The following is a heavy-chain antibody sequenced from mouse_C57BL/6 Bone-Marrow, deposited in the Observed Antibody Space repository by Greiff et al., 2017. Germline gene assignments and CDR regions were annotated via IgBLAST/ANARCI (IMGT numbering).Heavy chain of an antibody. Sequence: EVQRVESGEGLVKPGGSLKLSCAASGFTFSSYAMSWVRQTPEKGLGWVAYISSGGDYIYYADTVKGRFTLSRDNARNTLYLQMGSLKSEDTAMDYCTRGGQLRWWGKGTLVTVSA. CDR1: GFTFSSYA. CDR3: TRGGQLRW. J-gene: IGHJ3*02. V-gene: IGHV5-9-1*02. D-gene: IGHD3-2*02. CDR2: ISSGGDYI.